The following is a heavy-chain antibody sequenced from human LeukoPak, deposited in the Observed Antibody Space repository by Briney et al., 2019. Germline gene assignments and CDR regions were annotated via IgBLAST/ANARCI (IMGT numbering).Heavy chain of an antibody. CDR3: ARAYIVGATRDAFDI. J-gene: IGHJ3*02. D-gene: IGHD1-26*01. CDR2: ISAYNGNT. V-gene: IGHV1-18*01. Sequence: ASVKVSCKASGYTFTSYGISWVRQAPGQGLEWMGWISAYNGNTNYAQKLRGRVTMTTDTSTSTAYMELRSLRSDDTAVYYCARAYIVGATRDAFDIWGQGTMVTVSS. CDR1: GYTFTSYG.